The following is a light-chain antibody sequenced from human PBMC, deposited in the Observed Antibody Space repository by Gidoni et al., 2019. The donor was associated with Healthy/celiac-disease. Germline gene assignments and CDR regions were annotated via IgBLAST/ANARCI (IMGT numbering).Light chain of an antibody. Sequence: ERATLSCRASQSVSSSYLAWYQQQPGQAPRLLIYGASSRATGIPDRFSGSGSGTDFTLTISRLEPEDFAVYYCQQYGSSITFGQGTRLEIK. CDR1: QSVSSSY. CDR2: GAS. V-gene: IGKV3-20*01. CDR3: QQYGSSIT. J-gene: IGKJ5*01.